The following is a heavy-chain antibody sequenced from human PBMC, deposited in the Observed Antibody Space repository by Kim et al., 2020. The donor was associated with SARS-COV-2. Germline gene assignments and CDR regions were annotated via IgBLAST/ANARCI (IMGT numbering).Heavy chain of an antibody. CDR1: GGSISSGGYS. V-gene: IGHV4-30-2*01. Sequence: SETLSLTCAVSGGSISSGGYSWSWIRQPPGKGLEWIGYIYHSGSTYYNPSLKSRVTISVDRSKNQFSLKLSSVTAADTAVYYCAGNYYDSSGWDDYWGQGTLVTVSS. J-gene: IGHJ4*02. D-gene: IGHD3-22*01. CDR2: IYHSGST. CDR3: AGNYYDSSGWDDY.